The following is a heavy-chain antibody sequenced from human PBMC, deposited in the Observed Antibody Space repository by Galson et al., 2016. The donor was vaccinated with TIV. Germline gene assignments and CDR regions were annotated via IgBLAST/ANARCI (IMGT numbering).Heavy chain of an antibody. J-gene: IGHJ6*02. CDR2: IHTGGNT. CDR3: ARERRHCGNECFLQYYYGMDV. Sequence: LRLSCAASGFPVRDNYMTWVRRAPGKGLEWVSIIHTGGNTNYADSVRGRFTISRDNAKNTVYLQMSRLRAEDAAVYYCARERRHCGNECFLQYYYGMDVWGQGTTVTASS. D-gene: IGHD4-23*01. V-gene: IGHV3-66*02. CDR1: GFPVRDNY.